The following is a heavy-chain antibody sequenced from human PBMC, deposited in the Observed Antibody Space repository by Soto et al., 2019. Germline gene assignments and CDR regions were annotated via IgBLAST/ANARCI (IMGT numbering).Heavy chain of an antibody. D-gene: IGHD6-13*01. CDR2: TNHSGST. Sequence: SETLSLTCAVYGGSFSGYYWSWIRQPPGKGLEWIGETNHSGSTHYNPSLKSRVTISVDRSKNQFSLQLTSVTVEDTAVYYCATSYGNAWYTYWGQGTQVTVSS. J-gene: IGHJ4*02. CDR3: ATSYGNAWYTY. CDR1: GGSFSGYY. V-gene: IGHV4-34*01.